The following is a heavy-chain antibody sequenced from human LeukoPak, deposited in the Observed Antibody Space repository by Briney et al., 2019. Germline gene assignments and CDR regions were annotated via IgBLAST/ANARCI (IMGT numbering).Heavy chain of an antibody. CDR2: INPNSGGT. Sequence: ASVPDSLMDSVYTLTGYYMHWVRQAPGQGLEWMGRINPNSGGTNYSQKLRGRVTMTRDTSISTAYMELSRLRSDDAAVYYCARDRYSSSWYIRWGQGTLVTVSS. CDR1: VYTLTGYY. J-gene: IGHJ4*02. V-gene: IGHV1-2*06. D-gene: IGHD6-13*01. CDR3: ARDRYSSSWYIR.